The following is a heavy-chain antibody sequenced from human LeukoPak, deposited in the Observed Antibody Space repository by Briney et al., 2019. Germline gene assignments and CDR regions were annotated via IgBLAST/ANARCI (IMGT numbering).Heavy chain of an antibody. V-gene: IGHV4-59*01. CDR3: VRVVSSSWDYYYYMDV. CDR2: IYYSGST. J-gene: IGHJ6*03. CDR1: GGSISSYH. D-gene: IGHD6-13*01. Sequence: SETLSLTCSVSGGSISSYHWSWIRQPPGKGLEWIGYIYYSGSTNYNPSLKSRVTISVDTSKNQLSLKVSSVTAADTAVYYCVRVVSSSWDYYYYMDVWGKGTTVTISS.